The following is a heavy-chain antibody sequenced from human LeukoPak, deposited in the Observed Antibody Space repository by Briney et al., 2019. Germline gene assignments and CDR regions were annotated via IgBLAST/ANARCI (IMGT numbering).Heavy chain of an antibody. CDR3: AKKDGNGAAASAGMNV. V-gene: IGHV3-30*02. Sequence: GGSLRLSCAASGFTFSSYAMHWVRQAPGKGLEWVAFIRYDGSNKYYADSVKGRFTISRDNSKNTLYLQMNSLRAEDTAVYYCAKKDGNGAAASAGMNVWGKGTTVTVSS. CDR2: IRYDGSNK. J-gene: IGHJ6*04. CDR1: GFTFSSYA. D-gene: IGHD6-13*01.